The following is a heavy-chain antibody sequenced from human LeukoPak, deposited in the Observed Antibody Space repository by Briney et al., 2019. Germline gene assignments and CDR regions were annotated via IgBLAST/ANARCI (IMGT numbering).Heavy chain of an antibody. J-gene: IGHJ4*02. CDR1: GFTFSSYA. V-gene: IGHV3-23*01. CDR2: ISGSGVTT. D-gene: IGHD1-1*01. Sequence: GGSLRLSCAASGFTFSSYAMRWVRQAPGKGLEWVSAISGSGVTTYYADSVKGRFTISRDNSKNTLYLQMNSLSAEDTAVYNWAKDMTFYKGGQGTLVTVSS. CDR3: AKDMTFYK.